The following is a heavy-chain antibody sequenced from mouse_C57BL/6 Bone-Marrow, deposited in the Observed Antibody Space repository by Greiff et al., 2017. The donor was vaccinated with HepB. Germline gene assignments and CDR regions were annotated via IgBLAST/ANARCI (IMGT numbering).Heavy chain of an antibody. V-gene: IGHV2-9*01. CDR2: IWGGGST. Sequence: VMLVESGPGLVAPSQSLSITCTVSGFSFTSYGVDWVRQPPGKGLEWLGVIWGGGSTKYNSALMSRLSISKDNSKSQVFLKMNSLQTDDTAMYYCAKHGGRGGGYYYAMDYWGQGTSVTVSS. J-gene: IGHJ4*01. CDR1: GFSFTSYG. CDR3: AKHGGRGGGYYYAMDY.